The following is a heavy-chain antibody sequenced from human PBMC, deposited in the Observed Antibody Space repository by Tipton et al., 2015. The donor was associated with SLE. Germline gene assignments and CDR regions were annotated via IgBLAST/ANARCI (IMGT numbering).Heavy chain of an antibody. V-gene: IGHV3-7*03. Sequence: SLRLSCAASGFTFSSYWMSWVRQAPGKGLEWVANIKQDGSEKYYVDSVKGRFTISRDNAKNSLYLQMNTLRADDTAVYYCARDNSYCSSTSCPGGYWGQGTLVTVSS. J-gene: IGHJ4*02. CDR1: GFTFSSYW. CDR2: IKQDGSEK. CDR3: ARDNSYCSSTSCPGGY. D-gene: IGHD2-2*01.